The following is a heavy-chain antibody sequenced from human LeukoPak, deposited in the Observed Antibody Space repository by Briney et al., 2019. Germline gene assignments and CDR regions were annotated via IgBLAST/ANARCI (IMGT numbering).Heavy chain of an antibody. CDR2: ILYDGSNE. J-gene: IGHJ4*02. D-gene: IGHD5-12*01. V-gene: IGHV3-30-3*01. CDR1: GFPFNTYA. Sequence: GRSLRLSCAASGFPFNTYAMHWVRQAPGKGLEWVAVILYDGSNEHYTDSVRGRFTISRDNPKNTLWLQMNSLTADDTAVYYCARGEFSGLDYWGQGTLVTVSS. CDR3: ARGEFSGLDY.